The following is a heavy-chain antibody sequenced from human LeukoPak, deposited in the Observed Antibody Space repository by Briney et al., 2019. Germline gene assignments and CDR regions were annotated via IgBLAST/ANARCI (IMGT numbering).Heavy chain of an antibody. CDR1: GFTFSNYA. CDR2: ISGSGGST. J-gene: IGHJ4*02. CDR3: AKDRAELTGDVSDD. V-gene: IGHV3-23*01. D-gene: IGHD2-8*02. Sequence: PGGSLRLSCSASGFTFSNYAMTWVRQAPAKGLEWVSVISGSGGSTDYADSVKGRFTISRDNSKNTLYLQMNSLRAEDTAVYYCAKDRAELTGDVSDDWGQGTLVTVSS.